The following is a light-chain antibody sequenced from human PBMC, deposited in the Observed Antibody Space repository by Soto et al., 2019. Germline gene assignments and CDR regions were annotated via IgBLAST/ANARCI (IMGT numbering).Light chain of an antibody. CDR2: GAS. V-gene: IGKV3-20*01. Sequence: EIVMTQSPATLSVSPGERATVSCRASESVSSSYLAWYQQKPGQAPRLLIYGASSRATGIPDRFSGSGSGTDFTLTISRLEPEDFAVYYCQQYGSSPAGAFGQGTKVDIK. J-gene: IGKJ1*01. CDR1: ESVSSSY. CDR3: QQYGSSPAGA.